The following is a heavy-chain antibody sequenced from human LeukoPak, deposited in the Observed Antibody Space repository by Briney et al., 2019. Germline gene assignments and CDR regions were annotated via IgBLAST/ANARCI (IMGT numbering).Heavy chain of an antibody. Sequence: MASETLSLTCTVSGGSISSGSYYWSWIRQPAGKGLEWIGRIYTSGSTNYNPSLKSRVTISYTSKNQFSLKLNSVTAADTAVYYCAREGSDYYGSGSYYRSYYYYMDVWGKGTTVTISS. CDR2: IYTSGST. CDR3: AREGSDYYGSGSYYRSYYYYMDV. J-gene: IGHJ6*03. D-gene: IGHD3-10*01. CDR1: GGSISSGSYY. V-gene: IGHV4-61*02.